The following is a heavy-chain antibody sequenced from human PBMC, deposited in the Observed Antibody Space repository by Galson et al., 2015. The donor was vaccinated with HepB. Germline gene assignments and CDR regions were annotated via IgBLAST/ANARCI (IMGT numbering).Heavy chain of an antibody. CDR1: GFTFSSYG. Sequence: SLRLSCAASGFTFSSYGMHRVRQAPGKGLEWVAVISYDGSNKYYADSVKGRFTISRDNSKNTLYLQMNSLRAEDTAVYYCSNWFDPWGQGTLVTVSS. CDR2: ISYDGSNK. CDR3: SNWFDP. V-gene: IGHV3-30*18. J-gene: IGHJ5*02.